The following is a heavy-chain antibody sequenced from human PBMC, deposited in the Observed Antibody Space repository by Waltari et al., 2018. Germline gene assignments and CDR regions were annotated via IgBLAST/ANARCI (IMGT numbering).Heavy chain of an antibody. Sequence: SGNSWWSWVRQSPDKGLEWIGQVHRSGRTNYNPSFASRAIVSLDTSMNQFSLRILSATAADTAVYYCARDLGRGLFLDSWGQGTLVTVSP. D-gene: IGHD2-15*01. CDR3: ARDLGRGLFLDS. V-gene: IGHV4-4*02. CDR2: VHRSGRT. J-gene: IGHJ4*02. CDR1: SGNSW.